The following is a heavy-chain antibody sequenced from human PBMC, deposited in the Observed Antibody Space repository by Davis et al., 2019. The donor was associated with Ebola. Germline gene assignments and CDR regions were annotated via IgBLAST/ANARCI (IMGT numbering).Heavy chain of an antibody. D-gene: IGHD4-17*01. Sequence: SVKVSCKASGGTFSSYAISWVRQAPGQGLAWMGGIIPIVGTANYAQKFQGRVTITADESTSTAYMELSSLRSEDPAVYYCASADPSYGDYLRYYYYGMDVWGQGITVTVSS. J-gene: IGHJ6*02. CDR3: ASADPSYGDYLRYYYYGMDV. CDR2: IIPIVGTA. V-gene: IGHV1-69*13. CDR1: GGTFSSYA.